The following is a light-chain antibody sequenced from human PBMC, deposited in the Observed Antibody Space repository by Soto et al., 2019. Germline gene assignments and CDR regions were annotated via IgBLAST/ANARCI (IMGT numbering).Light chain of an antibody. J-gene: IGLJ7*01. V-gene: IGLV1-47*01. CDR2: KDD. CDR3: AAWDDSLSGHGV. CDR1: SSNIGRNY. Sequence: QLVLTQPPSASGTPGQRVAISCSGTSSNIGRNYVYWYQQVPGAAPKLLIYKDDQRPSGVPDRFSGSKFGTSASLAVSGLRSEDEADYYCAAWDDSLSGHGVFGGGTQLTVL.